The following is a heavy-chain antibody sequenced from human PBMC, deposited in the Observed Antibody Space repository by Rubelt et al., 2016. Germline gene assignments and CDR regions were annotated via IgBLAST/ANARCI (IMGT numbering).Heavy chain of an antibody. Sequence: VQLVESGGGLVQPGGSLRLSCAASGFTFSDYYMSWIRQAPGKGLEWVSYISSSDSTIYYADSVKGRFTISRDNAKNSLYLQMNSLRAEDTAVDYCARASYSSSLTTYYYYGMDVWGQGTMVIVSS. V-gene: IGHV3-11*01. CDR2: ISSSDSTI. D-gene: IGHD6-13*01. CDR1: GFTFSDYY. J-gene: IGHJ6*02. CDR3: ARASYSSSLTTYYYYGMDV.